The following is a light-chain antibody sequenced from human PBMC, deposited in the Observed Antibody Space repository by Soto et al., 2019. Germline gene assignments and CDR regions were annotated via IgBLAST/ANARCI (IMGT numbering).Light chain of an antibody. J-gene: IGKJ1*01. CDR1: QSIRSY. CDR3: QQSYSTPWT. CDR2: AAS. Sequence: DIPMTQSPSSLSASVGDRVTITCRASQSIRSYLNWYQQKPGKAPKLLIYAASSLQSGVPSRFSGSGSVTDFTLTISSLQPEDFATYYCQQSYSTPWTFGQGTKVEIK. V-gene: IGKV1-39*01.